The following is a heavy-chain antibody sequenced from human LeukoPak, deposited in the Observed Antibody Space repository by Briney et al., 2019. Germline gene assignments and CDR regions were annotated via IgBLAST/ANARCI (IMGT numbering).Heavy chain of an antibody. J-gene: IGHJ4*02. CDR2: INPNSGGT. Sequence: VSVKVSCKASGYTFTSYDINWVRQAPGQGLEWMGWINPNSGGTNYAQKFQGRVTMTRDTSISTAYMELSRLRSDDTAVYYCARAQRADEHKTEIQLWLQPDYWGQGTLVTVSS. D-gene: IGHD5-18*01. CDR3: ARAQRADEHKTEIQLWLQPDY. CDR1: GYTFTSYD. V-gene: IGHV1-2*02.